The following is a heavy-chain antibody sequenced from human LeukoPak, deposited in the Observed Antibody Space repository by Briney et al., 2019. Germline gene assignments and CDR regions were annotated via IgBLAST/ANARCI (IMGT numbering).Heavy chain of an antibody. CDR2: IYSSGTT. V-gene: IGHV4-31*03. Sequence: SQTLSLTCTVSGASISSGAYYWSWIRQHPGKGLEWIGYIYSSGTTYYNPSLKSRVTISLDTSENQFSLKLNSVTAADTAIYYCARWGGSAMPAFDIWGQGTMVTVSS. D-gene: IGHD2-2*01. J-gene: IGHJ3*02. CDR3: ARWGGSAMPAFDI. CDR1: GASISSGAYY.